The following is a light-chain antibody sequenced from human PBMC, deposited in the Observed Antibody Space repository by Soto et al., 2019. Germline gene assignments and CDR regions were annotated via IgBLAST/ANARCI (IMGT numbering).Light chain of an antibody. Sequence: QSVLTRPASVSGSPGQSITISCTGTRSDVGGYNYVYWHQQHPGKAPKLMIYDVTNRPSGVSDRFSGSKSGNTASLTISGLQAEDEADYYCRSYTSSSTYVFGAGTKVTVL. CDR3: RSYTSSSTYV. CDR2: DVT. V-gene: IGLV2-14*01. J-gene: IGLJ1*01. CDR1: RSDVGGYNY.